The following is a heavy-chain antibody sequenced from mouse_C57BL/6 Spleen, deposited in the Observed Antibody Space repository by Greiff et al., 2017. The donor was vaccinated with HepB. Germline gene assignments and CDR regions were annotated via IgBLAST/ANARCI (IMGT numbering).Heavy chain of an antibody. CDR2: ISYDGSN. J-gene: IGHJ2*01. V-gene: IGHV3-6*01. CDR3: AIPRYSNQYYFDY. CDR1: GYSITSGYY. Sequence: EVKLMESGPGLVKPSQSLSLTCSVTGYSITSGYYWNWIRQFPGNKLEWMGYISYDGSNNYNPSLKNRISITRDTSKNQFFLKLNSVTTEDTATYYCAIPRYSNQYYFDYWGQGTTLTVSS. D-gene: IGHD2-5*01.